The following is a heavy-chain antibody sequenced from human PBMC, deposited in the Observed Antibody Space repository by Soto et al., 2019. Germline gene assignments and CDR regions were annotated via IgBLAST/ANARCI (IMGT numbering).Heavy chain of an antibody. CDR2: INHRGST. J-gene: IGHJ3*02. CDR1: GGSFSGYY. D-gene: IGHD3-9*01. V-gene: IGHV4-34*01. Sequence: SETLSITCAVYGGSFSGYYWSWIRQPPGKGLEWIGEINHRGSTNYNPSLKSRVTISVDTSKNQFSLKLSSVTAADTAVYYCVRGDILTGYSIWGQGTMVTVSS. CDR3: VRGDILTGYSI.